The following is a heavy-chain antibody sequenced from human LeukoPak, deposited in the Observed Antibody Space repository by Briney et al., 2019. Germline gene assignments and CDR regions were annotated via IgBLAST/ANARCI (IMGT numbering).Heavy chain of an antibody. CDR2: ISGSGGST. J-gene: IGHJ4*02. V-gene: IGHV3-23*01. Sequence: GGSLRLSCAASGFTFSSYAMSWVCQAPGKGLEWVSAISGSGGSTYYANSVKGRFTISRDNSKNTLYLQMNSLRAEDTAVYYCAKAGAWGSYLDYFDYWGQGTLVTVSS. CDR3: AKAGAWGSYLDYFDY. CDR1: GFTFSSYA. D-gene: IGHD1-26*01.